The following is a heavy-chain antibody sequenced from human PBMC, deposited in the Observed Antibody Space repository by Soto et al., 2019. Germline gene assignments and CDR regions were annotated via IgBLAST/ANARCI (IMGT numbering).Heavy chain of an antibody. D-gene: IGHD2-2*01. Sequence: PGGSLRLSCAASGFTFSSYGMHWVRQAPGKGLEWVAVIWYDGSNKYYADSVKGRFTISRDNSKNTLYLQMNSLRAEDTAVYYCARDSVAVVPAAIYYYYYGMDVWGQGTTVTVSS. CDR1: GFTFSSYG. V-gene: IGHV3-33*01. CDR3: ARDSVAVVPAAIYYYYYGMDV. CDR2: IWYDGSNK. J-gene: IGHJ6*02.